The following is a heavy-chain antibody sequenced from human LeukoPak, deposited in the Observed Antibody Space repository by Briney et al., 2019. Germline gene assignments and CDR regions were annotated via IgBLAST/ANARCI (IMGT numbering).Heavy chain of an antibody. CDR3: ARQGGLWLRAPFDY. D-gene: IGHD5-18*01. CDR1: GGSISTSSYY. V-gene: IGHV4-39*01. CDR2: MYYSGST. Sequence: PSETLSLTCTVSGGSISTSSYYWGWIRQPPGKGLEWIGSMYYSGSTYYNPSLQSRVTISVDTSKNQFSLRLTSVTAADTAVYYRARQGGLWLRAPFDYWGQGTLVTVSS. J-gene: IGHJ4*02.